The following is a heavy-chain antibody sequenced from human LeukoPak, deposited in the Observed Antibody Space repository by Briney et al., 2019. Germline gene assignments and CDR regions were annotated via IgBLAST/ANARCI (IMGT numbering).Heavy chain of an antibody. CDR1: GFTFSTHG. J-gene: IGHJ4*02. Sequence: PGGPLRLSCAASGFTFSTHGMHWVRQAPGQGLEWVAIIRYDGSNKYYADSVKGRFTISRDNSKNTLYLQMNNLRAEDTAVYYCAKDSEVTTTIEDWGQGTLVTVSS. CDR3: AKDSEVTTTIED. V-gene: IGHV3-30*02. D-gene: IGHD4-11*01. CDR2: IRYDGSNK.